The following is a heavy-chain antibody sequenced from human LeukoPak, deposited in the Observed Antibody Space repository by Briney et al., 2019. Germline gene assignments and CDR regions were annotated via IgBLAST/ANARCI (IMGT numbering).Heavy chain of an antibody. J-gene: IGHJ3*02. CDR2: IDYSGNT. V-gene: IGHV4-59*08. Sequence: SETLSLTCTVSGGSVNSYYWSWIRQPPGKGLEWLGYIDYSGNTNYSPSLQSRLTISVDTSKNQFSLKLSSVTAADTAVYYCARRREYSSSRDAFDIWGQGTMVTVSS. CDR1: GGSVNSYY. D-gene: IGHD6-6*01. CDR3: ARRREYSSSRDAFDI.